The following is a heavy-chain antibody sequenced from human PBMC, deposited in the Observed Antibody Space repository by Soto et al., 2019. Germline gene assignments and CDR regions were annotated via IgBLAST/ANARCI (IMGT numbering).Heavy chain of an antibody. V-gene: IGHV3-74*01. Sequence: EVQLVESGGGLVQPGGSLRLSCAASGFTFGTYWIHWVRQAPGEGLVWVSRNKTDGSRASYADFVKGRFTISSDNSKNTVYLQMNTLRAEDTALYYCARDPHGNSGSPNDAFDLWGQGTMVTVSS. CDR3: ARDPHGNSGSPNDAFDL. D-gene: IGHD3-10*01. CDR2: NKTDGSRA. CDR1: GFTFGTYW. J-gene: IGHJ3*01.